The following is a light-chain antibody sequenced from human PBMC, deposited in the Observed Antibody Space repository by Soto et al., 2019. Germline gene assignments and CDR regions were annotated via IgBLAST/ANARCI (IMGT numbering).Light chain of an antibody. J-gene: IGLJ2*01. V-gene: IGLV2-8*01. CDR2: EVS. Sequence: QSVLTQPPSASGSPGQSVTISCTGTSSDIGAYNSVSWYQHHPGKAPKLMIFEVSERPSGVPDRFSGSKSGNTASLTVSGLQAEDEADYYCSSYARTGVVFGGGTKLTVL. CDR3: SSYARTGVV. CDR1: SSDIGAYNS.